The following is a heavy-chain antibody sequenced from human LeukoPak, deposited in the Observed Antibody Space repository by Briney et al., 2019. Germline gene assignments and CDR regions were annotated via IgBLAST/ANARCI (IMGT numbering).Heavy chain of an antibody. Sequence: GGSLRLSCAASVFTFDDYGMSWVRQAPGKGLDWVSVIYWNGGSTGYADYVKGRFSIAKDNAKNSLYLQMNSLRAEDTAFYYSARKPYVGSWIDYWGQGTLVTVSS. CDR1: VFTFDDYG. CDR2: IYWNGGST. J-gene: IGHJ4*02. D-gene: IGHD2-15*01. V-gene: IGHV3-20*04. CDR3: ARKPYVGSWIDY.